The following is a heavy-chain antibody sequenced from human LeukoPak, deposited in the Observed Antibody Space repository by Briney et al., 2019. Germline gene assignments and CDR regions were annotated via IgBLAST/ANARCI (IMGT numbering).Heavy chain of an antibody. V-gene: IGHV4-59*08. Sequence: SETLSLTCTVSGGSLSSYYWSWIRQPPGKGLERIGHIYHSGSTNYNPSLKSRVTISVDTSKNQFSLKLSSVTAADTAVYYCARHFMVRGVIYYFDYWGQGTLGNVSS. CDR3: ARHFMVRGVIYYFDY. J-gene: IGHJ4*02. CDR2: IYHSGST. D-gene: IGHD3-10*01. CDR1: GGSLSSYY.